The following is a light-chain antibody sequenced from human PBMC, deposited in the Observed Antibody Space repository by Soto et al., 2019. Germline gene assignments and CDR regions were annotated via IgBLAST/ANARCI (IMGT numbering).Light chain of an antibody. V-gene: IGLV2-14*01. J-gene: IGLJ1*01. Sequence: QSVLTQPASVSGFPGQSITISCTGTSSDFGGYNYVSWYQQPPGKAPKLMIYDVSNRPSGVSNRFAGSKSGNTASLTISGLQAEDEADYYCSSYTSSSTLDVFGTGTKVTVL. CDR2: DVS. CDR1: SSDFGGYNY. CDR3: SSYTSSSTLDV.